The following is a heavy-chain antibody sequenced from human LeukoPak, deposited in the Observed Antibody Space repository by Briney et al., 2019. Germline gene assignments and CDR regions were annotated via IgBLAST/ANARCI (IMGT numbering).Heavy chain of an antibody. V-gene: IGHV3-66*02. CDR2: IYSGGST. D-gene: IGHD6-13*01. CDR3: ARDDIAAAGNIDY. J-gene: IGHJ4*02. CDR1: GFTVSSNY. Sequence: GGSLRLSCAASGFTVSSNYMSWVRQAPGKGLEWVSVIYSGGSTYYADSVKGRFTISRDNSKNTLYLHMNSLRAEDTAVYYCARDDIAAAGNIDYWGQGTLVTVSS.